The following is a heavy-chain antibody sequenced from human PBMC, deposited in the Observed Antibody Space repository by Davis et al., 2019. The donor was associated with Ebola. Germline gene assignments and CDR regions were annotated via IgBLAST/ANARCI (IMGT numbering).Heavy chain of an antibody. V-gene: IGHV3-7*01. J-gene: IGHJ4*02. Sequence: GESLKISCAASGFTFSSYWMSWVRQAPGKGLEWVANIKQDGSEKYYVDSVKGRFTISRDNAKNSLYLQMNSLRAEDTAVYYCARDSCGGDCYLSYFDYWGQGTLVTVSS. CDR3: ARDSCGGDCYLSYFDY. CDR2: IKQDGSEK. D-gene: IGHD2-21*01. CDR1: GFTFSSYW.